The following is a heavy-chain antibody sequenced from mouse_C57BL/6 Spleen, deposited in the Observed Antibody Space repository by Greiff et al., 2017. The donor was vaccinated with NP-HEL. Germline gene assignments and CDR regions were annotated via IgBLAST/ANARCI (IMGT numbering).Heavy chain of an antibody. D-gene: IGHD1-1*01. CDR2: INPNNGGT. V-gene: IGHV1-18*01. CDR1: GYTFTDYN. Sequence: EVQLQQSGPELVKPGASVKIPCKASGYTFTDYNMDWVKQSHGKSLEWIGDINPNNGGTIYNQKFKGKATLTVDKSSSTAYMELRSLTSEDTAVYYCARELRTVVARGYFDVWGTGTTVTVSS. CDR3: ARELRTVVARGYFDV. J-gene: IGHJ1*03.